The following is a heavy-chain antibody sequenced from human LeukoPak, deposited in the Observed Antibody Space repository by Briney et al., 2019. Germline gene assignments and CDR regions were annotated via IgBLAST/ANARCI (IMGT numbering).Heavy chain of an antibody. D-gene: IGHD3-10*01. V-gene: IGHV3-9*01. Sequence: PGRSLRLSCAASGFTFDDYAMHWVRHAPGKGREWVSGISWNSGSIDYADSVKGRFTISRDNAKNSLYLQMNSLRAEDTALYYCAKDSPLGEYCFDYWGQGTLVTVSS. J-gene: IGHJ4*02. CDR3: AKDSPLGEYCFDY. CDR1: GFTFDDYA. CDR2: ISWNSGSI.